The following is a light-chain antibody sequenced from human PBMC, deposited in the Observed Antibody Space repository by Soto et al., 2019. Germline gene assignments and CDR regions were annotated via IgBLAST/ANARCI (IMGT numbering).Light chain of an antibody. V-gene: IGKV1-6*01. Sequence: AIQLTQSPSSLSASVGDRVTINCRASQGIRNNLGWYQQKPGKAPKLLIYGASSLQSGVPSRFSGSGSGTDFTLTISSLQPEDFATYYCLQDYNYPWTFGRGTKLEIQ. CDR1: QGIRNN. J-gene: IGKJ1*01. CDR3: LQDYNYPWT. CDR2: GAS.